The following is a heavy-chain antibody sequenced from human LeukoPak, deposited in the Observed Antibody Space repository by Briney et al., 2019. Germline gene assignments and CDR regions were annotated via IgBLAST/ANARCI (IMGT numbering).Heavy chain of an antibody. J-gene: IGHJ3*02. V-gene: IGHV4-4*07. CDR3: ARDKTYYYDSGAFDI. Sequence: SETLSLTCTVSGGSISSYYWSWIRQPAGKGLEWIGRIYTSGSTNYNPSPRSRVTMSVDTSKNQFSLKLSSVTAADTAVYYCARDKTYYYDSGAFDIWGQGTMVTVSS. CDR2: IYTSGST. D-gene: IGHD3-22*01. CDR1: GGSISSYY.